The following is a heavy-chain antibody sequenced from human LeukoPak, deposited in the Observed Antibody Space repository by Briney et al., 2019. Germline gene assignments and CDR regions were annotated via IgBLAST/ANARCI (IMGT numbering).Heavy chain of an antibody. Sequence: GGSLRLSCAGSGFSISNYWMSWVRQAPGKGLEWVANIKQDGSEKYYVDSVKGRFTISRDNAKNSLYLQMNSLRAEDTAVYSCARDLLYYDSSGYYHSWGQGTLVTVSS. V-gene: IGHV3-7*01. CDR2: IKQDGSEK. CDR1: GFSISNYW. D-gene: IGHD3-22*01. J-gene: IGHJ5*02. CDR3: ARDLLYYDSSGYYHS.